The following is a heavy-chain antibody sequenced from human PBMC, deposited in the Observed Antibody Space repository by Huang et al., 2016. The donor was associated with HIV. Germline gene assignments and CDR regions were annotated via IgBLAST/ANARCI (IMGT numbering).Heavy chain of an antibody. CDR2: TYYRSKWYT. V-gene: IGHV6-1*01. CDR3: TRGVRDFDS. D-gene: IGHD3-3*01. CDR1: GDSVSSDSGA. Sequence: QVQLQQSGPGLVKPSQTLSLACAISGDSVSSDSGAWNWIRQPPSRVLEWLGRTYYRSKWYTNYARSVRSRITIKSDTSKNQFSLHLNSVTPEDTGVYYCTRGVRDFDSWGQGTLVTVSS. J-gene: IGHJ4*02.